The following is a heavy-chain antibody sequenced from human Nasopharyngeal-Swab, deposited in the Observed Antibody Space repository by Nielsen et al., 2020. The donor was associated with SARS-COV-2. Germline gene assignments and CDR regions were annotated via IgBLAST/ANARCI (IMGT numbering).Heavy chain of an antibody. D-gene: IGHD6-6*01. J-gene: IGHJ6*02. CDR2: ISSSSSHI. V-gene: IGHV3-21*01. CDR1: GFTFSSYS. Sequence: GGSLRLSCAASGFTFSSYSMNWVRQAPGKGLEWVSSISSSSSHIYYADSVKGRFTISRDNAKNSLYLQMNSLRAEDTAVYYCARDEQLAYGMDVWGQGTTVTVSS. CDR3: ARDEQLAYGMDV.